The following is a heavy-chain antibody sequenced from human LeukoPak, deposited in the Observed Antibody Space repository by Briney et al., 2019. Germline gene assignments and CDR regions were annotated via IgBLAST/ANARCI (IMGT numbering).Heavy chain of an antibody. CDR2: INHSGST. CDR3: ARVRRRYLDWLLSETLYYFDY. Sequence: SETLSLTCAVYGGSFSGYYWSWIRQPPGKGLEWIGEINHSGSTNYNPSLKSRVTISVDTSKNQFSLKLSSVTAADTAVYYRARVRRRYLDWLLSETLYYFDYWGQGTLVTVSS. D-gene: IGHD3-9*01. CDR1: GGSFSGYY. V-gene: IGHV4-34*01. J-gene: IGHJ4*02.